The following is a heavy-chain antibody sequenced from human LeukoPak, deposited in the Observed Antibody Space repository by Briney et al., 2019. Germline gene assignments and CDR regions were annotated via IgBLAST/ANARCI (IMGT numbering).Heavy chain of an antibody. D-gene: IGHD3-22*01. CDR1: GYTFTDYY. V-gene: IGHV1-2*02. Sequence: ASVKVSCKASGYTFTDYYMHWVRQAPGQGLEWMGWINPNSGGTNYAQKFQGRVTMTRDTSISTAYMELSRLRSDDTAVYYCARDLSTYYYDSSGYYYPIVQLPFDYWGQGTLVTVSS. CDR3: ARDLSTYYYDSSGYYYPIVQLPFDY. J-gene: IGHJ4*02. CDR2: INPNSGGT.